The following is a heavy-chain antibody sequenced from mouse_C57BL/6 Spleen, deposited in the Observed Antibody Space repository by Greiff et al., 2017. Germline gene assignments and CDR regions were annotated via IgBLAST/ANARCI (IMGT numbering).Heavy chain of an antibody. CDR3: ARWLLRAGNAMDY. CDR2: INPNNGGT. CDR1: GYTFTDYN. D-gene: IGHD2-3*01. V-gene: IGHV1-22*01. J-gene: IGHJ4*01. Sequence: EVQLQQSGPELVKPGASVKMSCKASGYTFTDYNMHWVKQSHGKSLEWIGYINPNNGGTSYNQKFKGKATLTVNKSSSTAYMELRSLTSEDSAVYYCARWLLRAGNAMDYWGQGTSVTVSS.